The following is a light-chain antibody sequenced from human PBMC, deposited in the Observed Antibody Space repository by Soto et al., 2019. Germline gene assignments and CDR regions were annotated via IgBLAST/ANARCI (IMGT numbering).Light chain of an antibody. CDR1: QSIDNC. CDR3: QQTYSILPYT. Sequence: DIQMTQSPSSLSASIGDSVTITCRASQSIDNCLDWYQQKPGKATYLLIFAASSLHIGVPSSFSAGGSGIDFTLNISGLQPDDFATYYCQQTYSILPYTFGQGTKVEI. V-gene: IGKV1-39*01. J-gene: IGKJ2*01. CDR2: AAS.